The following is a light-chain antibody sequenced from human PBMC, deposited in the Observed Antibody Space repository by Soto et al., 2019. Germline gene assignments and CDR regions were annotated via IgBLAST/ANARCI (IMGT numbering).Light chain of an antibody. CDR3: ETWDSNIHWV. CDR1: SGHSSYI. CDR2: LEGSGSY. J-gene: IGLJ3*02. Sequence: QTVVTQSSSASASLGSSVKLTCTLSSGHSSYIIAWHQQQPGKAPRYLMKLEGSGSYNKGSGAPDRFSGSSSGADRYLTISNLQFEDEADYYCETWDSNIHWVFGGGTKLTVL. V-gene: IGLV4-60*02.